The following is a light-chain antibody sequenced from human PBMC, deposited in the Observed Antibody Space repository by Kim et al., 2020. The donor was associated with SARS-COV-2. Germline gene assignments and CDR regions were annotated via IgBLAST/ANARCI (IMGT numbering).Light chain of an antibody. Sequence: TPGDRTTLSCRASQSLASSFLAWYHQKPGQAPRLLIYGASSRATGVPDRFSGTGSGTDFTLTISRLEPEDFAVYYCQQYYTSPLTFGGGTKVEIK. CDR2: GAS. CDR3: QQYYTSPLT. CDR1: QSLASSF. J-gene: IGKJ4*01. V-gene: IGKV3-20*01.